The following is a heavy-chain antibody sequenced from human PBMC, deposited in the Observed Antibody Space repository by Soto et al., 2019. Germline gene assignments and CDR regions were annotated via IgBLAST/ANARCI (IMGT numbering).Heavy chain of an antibody. Sequence: QVQLQESGPGLVKPSETLSLTCTVSGGSISSYYWSWIRQPPGKGLEWIGYIYYSGSTNYNPSLKSRGTISVDTSKNQFSLKLSSVTAADTVVYYCARAWGRVFDYWGQGTLVTVSS. J-gene: IGHJ4*02. D-gene: IGHD3-16*01. CDR3: ARAWGRVFDY. CDR2: IYYSGST. V-gene: IGHV4-59*01. CDR1: GGSISSYY.